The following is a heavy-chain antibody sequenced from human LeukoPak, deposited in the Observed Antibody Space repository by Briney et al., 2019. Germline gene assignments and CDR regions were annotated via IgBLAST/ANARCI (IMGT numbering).Heavy chain of an antibody. J-gene: IGHJ5*02. CDR2: ISYDGSNK. D-gene: IGHD4-23*01. V-gene: IGHV3-30-3*01. CDR1: GFTFSSYA. CDR3: AKGVGGKEVYNWFDP. Sequence: GGSLRLSCAASGFTFSSYAMHWVRQAPGKGLEWVAVISYDGSNKYYADSVKGRFTISRDNSKNTLYLQMNSLRAEDTAVYYCAKGVGGKEVYNWFDPWGQGTLVTVSS.